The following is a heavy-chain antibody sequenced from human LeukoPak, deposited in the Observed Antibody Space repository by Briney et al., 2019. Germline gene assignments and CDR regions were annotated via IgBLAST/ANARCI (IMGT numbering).Heavy chain of an antibody. CDR3: AKWPFGYGSPSEGY. D-gene: IGHD6-6*01. CDR1: GFTFSTYA. J-gene: IGHJ4*02. Sequence: SLRLSFAASGFTFSTYAMSWVRQAPVKVLGWASDISDSAGSTYYAHSVKRRFTIYSDNYKNTLYLQMNSLRAEDTAVYYCAKWPFGYGSPSEGYWGQGTLVTVSS. V-gene: IGHV3-23*01. CDR2: ISDSAGST.